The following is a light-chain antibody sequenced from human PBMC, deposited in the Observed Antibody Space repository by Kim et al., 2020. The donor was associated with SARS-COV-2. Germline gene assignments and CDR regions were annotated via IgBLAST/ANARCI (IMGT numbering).Light chain of an antibody. CDR3: QQYGSSPGT. CDR2: GAS. CDR1: QIVSSSY. V-gene: IGKV3-20*01. J-gene: IGKJ1*01. Sequence: SPGESATLSGRASQIVSSSYLAWYQQKPGQAPRLLIYGASSRATGIPDRFSGSGSGTDFTLTISRLEPEDFAVYYCQQYGSSPGTFGQGTKVDIK.